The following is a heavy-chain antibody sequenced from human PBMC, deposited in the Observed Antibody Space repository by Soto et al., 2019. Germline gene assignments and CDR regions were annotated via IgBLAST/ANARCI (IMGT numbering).Heavy chain of an antibody. V-gene: IGHV4-31*03. CDR3: ARDHPDGSHYGMDV. CDR1: GGSISSGGYY. CDR2: IYYSGST. Sequence: QVQLQESGPGLVKPSQTLSLTCTVSGGSISSGGYYWSWIRQHPGKGLEWIGYIYYSGSTYYNPSLKSRITISVDTSKNQFSLKLRSVTAADTAVYYCARDHPDGSHYGMDVWGQGSTVTVSS. D-gene: IGHD3-10*01. J-gene: IGHJ6*02.